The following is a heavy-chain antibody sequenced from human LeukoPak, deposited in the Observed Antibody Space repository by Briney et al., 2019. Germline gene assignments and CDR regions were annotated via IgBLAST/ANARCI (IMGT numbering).Heavy chain of an antibody. CDR2: IYYSGDT. CDR1: GGSISSSRYY. Sequence: SSETLSLTCSVSGGSISSSRYYWGWIRQPPGKGLEWIGTIYYSGDTFYNPSLKSRVTISVDTSKNQFSLKLRSVTAADTAVYYCARRAGDSSGYYNWFDPWGQGTLVTVSS. J-gene: IGHJ5*02. V-gene: IGHV4-39*01. D-gene: IGHD3-22*01. CDR3: ARRAGDSSGYYNWFDP.